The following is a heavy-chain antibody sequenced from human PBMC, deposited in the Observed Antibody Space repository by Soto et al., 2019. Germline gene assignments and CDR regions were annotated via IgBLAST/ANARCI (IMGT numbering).Heavy chain of an antibody. CDR2: ISTDGGST. D-gene: IGHD5-12*01. CDR3: VRSRDGYNLFDY. Sequence: PGGSLRLSCAASGFTINSYVMHWVRQAPGKGLEYVSGISTDGGSTHYEDSVKGRFTISRDNSKNTVYLQMGSLRAEDMAVYYCVRSRDGYNLFDYWGQGTLVTVSS. V-gene: IGHV3-64*02. CDR1: GFTINSYV. J-gene: IGHJ4*02.